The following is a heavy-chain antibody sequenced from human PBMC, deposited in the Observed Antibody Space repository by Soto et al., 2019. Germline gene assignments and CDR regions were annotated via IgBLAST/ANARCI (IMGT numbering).Heavy chain of an antibody. Sequence: SGPTLVNPTQTLTLTCTFAGFSLTTSGTCVTWIRQPPGKALEWLALIDWGDDKYYNTSLMPRLTLSKDKSKNQVVLTVNNMDPVDTGTYYCARMLKWGTFYWIQIDYWGQGTLVTVSS. CDR2: IDWGDDK. J-gene: IGHJ4*02. CDR3: ARMLKWGTFYWIQIDY. D-gene: IGHD3-9*01. V-gene: IGHV2-70*01. CDR1: GFSLTTSGTC.